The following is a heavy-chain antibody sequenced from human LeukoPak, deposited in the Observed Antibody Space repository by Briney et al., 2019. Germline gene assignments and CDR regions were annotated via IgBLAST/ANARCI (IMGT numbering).Heavy chain of an antibody. J-gene: IGHJ4*02. CDR1: GFTFSRYS. CDR2: ISISSNYI. V-gene: IGHV3-21*04. D-gene: IGHD3-16*02. Sequence: GGSLRLSCAASGFTFSRYSMNWVRQAPGKGLEWVSSISISSNYIYYTDSLKGRFTISRDNAKNSLYLQMNSLRAEDTAFYYCARVESFYWDSWGQGTLVTVSS. CDR3: ARVESFYWDS.